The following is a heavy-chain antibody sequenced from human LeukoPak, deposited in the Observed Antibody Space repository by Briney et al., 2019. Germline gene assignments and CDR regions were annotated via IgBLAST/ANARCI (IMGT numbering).Heavy chain of an antibody. CDR1: GFAVSSNY. Sequence: PGGSLRLSCAASGFAVSSNYMSWVRQAPGKGLEWVSVIYSGGSTYYADSVKGRFTISRDNAKNSLYLQMNSLRVEDTAVYYDFWSGYLRDTNLGYWGQGTLVTVSS. V-gene: IGHV3-53*01. CDR2: IYSGGST. D-gene: IGHD3-3*01. J-gene: IGHJ4*02. CDR3: FWSGYLRDTNLGY.